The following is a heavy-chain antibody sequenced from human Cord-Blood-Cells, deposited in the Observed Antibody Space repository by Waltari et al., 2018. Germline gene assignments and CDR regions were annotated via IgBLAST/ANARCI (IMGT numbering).Heavy chain of an antibody. J-gene: IGHJ4*02. CDR1: GGTFSSYA. V-gene: IGHV1-69*06. D-gene: IGHD6-6*01. CDR2: IIPIFGTA. CDR3: AREGYSSSYFDY. Sequence: QVQLVQSGAEVKKPGSSVKVSCKASGGTFSSYAISWVRQAPGQGLEWMGWIIPIFGTANYAQKFQSRVTITADKSTSTAYMELSSLRSEDTAVYYCAREGYSSSYFDYWGQGTLVTVSS.